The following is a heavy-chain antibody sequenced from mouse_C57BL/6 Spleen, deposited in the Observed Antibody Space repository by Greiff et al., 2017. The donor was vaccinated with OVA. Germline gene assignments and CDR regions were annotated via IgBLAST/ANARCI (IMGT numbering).Heavy chain of an antibody. J-gene: IGHJ3*01. CDR2: ISYDGSN. Sequence: VQLQQSGPGLVKPSQSLSLTCSATGYSITSGYYWNVIRQSPGNKQEWMGYISYDGSNNYNPTLKNRFSITRDTSKNQFFLKLNTVTTEDTATCYCAIYSNYVVFAYWGQGTLVTVSA. D-gene: IGHD2-5*01. V-gene: IGHV3-6*01. CDR1: GYSITSGYY. CDR3: AIYSNYVVFAY.